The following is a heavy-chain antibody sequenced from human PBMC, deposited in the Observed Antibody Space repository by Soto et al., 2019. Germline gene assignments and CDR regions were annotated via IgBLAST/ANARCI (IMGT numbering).Heavy chain of an antibody. CDR3: ARMYGGYDGEVYYFDY. J-gene: IGHJ4*02. V-gene: IGHV1-18*01. Sequence: ASVKVSCKASGYTFTSYGISWVRQAPGQGLEWMGWISAYNGNKNYAQKLQGRVTMTTDTSTSTAYMELRSLRSDDTAVYYCARMYGGYDGEVYYFDYWGQGTLVTVSS. D-gene: IGHD5-12*01. CDR2: ISAYNGNK. CDR1: GYTFTSYG.